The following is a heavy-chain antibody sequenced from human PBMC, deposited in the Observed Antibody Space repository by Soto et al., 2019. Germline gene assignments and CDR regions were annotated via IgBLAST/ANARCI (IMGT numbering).Heavy chain of an antibody. Sequence: GGPVKVSCKASGGTLSSYTISWGRQAPGQGLEWMGRIIPILGIANYAQKFQGRVTITADKSTSTAYMELSSLRSEDTAVYYCAGTLPGGFDYWGQGTLVTVSS. J-gene: IGHJ4*02. CDR3: AGTLPGGFDY. CDR1: GGTLSSYT. V-gene: IGHV1-69*02. CDR2: IIPILGIA.